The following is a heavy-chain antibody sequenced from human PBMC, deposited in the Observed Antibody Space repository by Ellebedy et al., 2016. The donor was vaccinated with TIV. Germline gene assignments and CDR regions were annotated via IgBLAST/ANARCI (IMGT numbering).Heavy chain of an antibody. Sequence: MPSETLSLTCTVSGGSIRTSSWSWIRQPPGKGLEWIGYIYYSGSTNYNPSLKSRLTLSLDTSKNQFSLKLSSVTAADTAVYYCARTYYDFWSGFSAPYYFDYWGQGTLVTVSS. V-gene: IGHV4-59*01. CDR2: IYYSGST. D-gene: IGHD3-3*01. CDR3: ARTYYDFWSGFSAPYYFDY. J-gene: IGHJ4*02. CDR1: GGSIRTSS.